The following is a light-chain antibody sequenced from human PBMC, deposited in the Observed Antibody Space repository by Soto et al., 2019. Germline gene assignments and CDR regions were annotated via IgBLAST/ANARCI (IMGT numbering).Light chain of an antibody. CDR1: QAIGSY. CDR2: GAS. J-gene: IGKJ4*02. V-gene: IGKV1-39*01. Sequence: DIQMTQSPSSLSASVGARVSISCRASQAIGSYLHWYQQKPGKAPELLNYGASSLQSGVPSRFSGSGYGTDFTLTITSLQPEDFATYFCQQSSKPPPTVGGGTKVEIK. CDR3: QQSSKPPPT.